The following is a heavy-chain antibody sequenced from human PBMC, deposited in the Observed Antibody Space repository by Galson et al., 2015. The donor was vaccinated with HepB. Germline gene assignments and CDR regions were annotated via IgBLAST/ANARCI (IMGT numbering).Heavy chain of an antibody. Sequence: SLRLSCAASGFTFSSYSMNWVRQAPGKGLEWVSSISSSSSYIYYADSVKGRFTISRDNAKNSLYLQMNSLRAEDTAVYYCARDLVGSYGYYYGMDVWGQGTTVTVSS. D-gene: IGHD5-18*01. CDR1: GFTFSSYS. CDR3: ARDLVGSYGYYYGMDV. CDR2: ISSSSSYI. V-gene: IGHV3-21*01. J-gene: IGHJ6*02.